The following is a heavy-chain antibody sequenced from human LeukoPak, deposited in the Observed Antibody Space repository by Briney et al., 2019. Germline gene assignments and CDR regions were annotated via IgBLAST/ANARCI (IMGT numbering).Heavy chain of an antibody. V-gene: IGHV1-2*04. D-gene: IGHD5-12*01. Sequence: EASVKVSCKASGYTFTGYYMHWVRQAPGQGLEWMGWINPNSGGTNYAQKFQGWVTMTRDTSISTAYMELSRLRSDDTAVYYCAREHKGGRFHSHMSHIVATTKPYYGMDVWGQGTTVTVSS. CDR1: GYTFTGYY. CDR2: INPNSGGT. CDR3: AREHKGGRFHSHMSHIVATTKPYYGMDV. J-gene: IGHJ6*02.